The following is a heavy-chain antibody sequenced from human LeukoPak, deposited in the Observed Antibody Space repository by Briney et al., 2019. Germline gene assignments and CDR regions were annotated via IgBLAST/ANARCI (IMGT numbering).Heavy chain of an antibody. D-gene: IGHD5-24*01. CDR2: LGTAGDT. Sequence: GGSLRLSCAASGFTLTNYAMHWVRQPAGEGLEWVSALGTAGDTFYPGSVKGRFSISRDNAKKSLFLQMNSLRVEDTAIYYCARQSTPHGNFDYWGQGALVTVSS. V-gene: IGHV3-13*01. CDR1: GFTLTNYA. J-gene: IGHJ4*02. CDR3: ARQSTPHGNFDY.